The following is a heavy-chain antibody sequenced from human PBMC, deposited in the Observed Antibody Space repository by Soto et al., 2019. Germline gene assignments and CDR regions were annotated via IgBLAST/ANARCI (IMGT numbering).Heavy chain of an antibody. Sequence: ASVKVSCKASGYTFTSYGISWVRQALGQGLEWMGWISAYNGNTNYAQKLQGRVTMTTDTSTSTAYMELRSLRSDDTAVYYCARDYRQLVRGDAFDIWGQGTMVTVSS. J-gene: IGHJ3*02. CDR1: GYTFTSYG. D-gene: IGHD6-13*01. CDR2: ISAYNGNT. V-gene: IGHV1-18*01. CDR3: ARDYRQLVRGDAFDI.